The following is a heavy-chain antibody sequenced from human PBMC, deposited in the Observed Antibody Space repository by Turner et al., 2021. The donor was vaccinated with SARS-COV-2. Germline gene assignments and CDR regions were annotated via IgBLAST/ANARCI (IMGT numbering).Heavy chain of an antibody. CDR1: VYTFTTYD. CDR2: MNPNSGHT. CDR3: AGRDSNGYVGAFDM. Sequence: QVQLLQSGAEVKTPGCPGRVSCTASVYTFTTYDINWVRQAAVHGLEWMGWMNPNSGHTAYAQKCQGRVTITRKTTISTVYMELSSLRSDDTAVYYCAGRDSNGYVGAFDMWGQGTMVTVSS. D-gene: IGHD4-4*01. V-gene: IGHV1-8*03. J-gene: IGHJ3*02.